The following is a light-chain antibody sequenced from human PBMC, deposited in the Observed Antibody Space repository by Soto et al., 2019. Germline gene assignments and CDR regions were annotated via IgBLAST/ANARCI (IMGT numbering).Light chain of an antibody. J-gene: IGLJ3*02. CDR2: DVA. V-gene: IGLV2-8*01. CDR1: SSDVGGYNY. CDR3: SSLAGFAGNYDLV. Sequence: QSVLTQPPSASGSPGQSVTISCSGTSSDVGGYNYVSWYQRHPGQAPKLMIYDVATRPTGVPDRFSGSKSGNTASLTVSGLQAEDEATYYCSSLAGFAGNYDLVFGGGTKLTVL.